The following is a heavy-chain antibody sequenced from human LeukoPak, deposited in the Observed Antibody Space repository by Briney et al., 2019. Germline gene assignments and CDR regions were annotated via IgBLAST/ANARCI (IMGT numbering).Heavy chain of an antibody. Sequence: ASVKVSCKASGYSFTRNAIHWVRQAPGQGLEWMGIINPSGGSTSYAQKFQGRVTMTRDTSTSTVYMELSSLRSEDTAVYYCARDRRSLVFIHDAFDIWGQGTMVTVSS. D-gene: IGHD1-26*01. CDR1: GYSFTRNA. V-gene: IGHV1-46*01. CDR2: INPSGGST. CDR3: ARDRRSLVFIHDAFDI. J-gene: IGHJ3*02.